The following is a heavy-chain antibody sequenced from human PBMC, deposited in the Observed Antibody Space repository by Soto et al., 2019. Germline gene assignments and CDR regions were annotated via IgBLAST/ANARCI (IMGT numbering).Heavy chain of an antibody. Sequence: EVQLVESGGGLVKPGGYLRLSCAASGFTFSSYSMNWVRQAPGKGLEWVSSISSSSFSINYADSVKGRFSISRDNAQNSLHLQMNTFRAEDAAVYYCARNWSSNIYGMDVWGQGTTVTVSS. D-gene: IGHD6-6*01. V-gene: IGHV3-21*02. CDR2: ISSSSFSI. CDR3: ARNWSSNIYGMDV. J-gene: IGHJ6*02. CDR1: GFTFSSYS.